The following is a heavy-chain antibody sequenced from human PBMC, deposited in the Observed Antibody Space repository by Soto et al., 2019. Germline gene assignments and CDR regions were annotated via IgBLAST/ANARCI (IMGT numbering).Heavy chain of an antibody. Sequence: QVQLVESGGGVVQPGRSLRLSCAASGFSFSNNGMNWVRQAPGKGLEWVAIISYDGSKKYYADSVKGRFTISRDNSKNTLFMQMHSLRVEDTAVFYCAKDRVESGLGEIDYWGQGALVTVSS. D-gene: IGHD3-16*01. CDR1: GFSFSNNG. CDR3: AKDRVESGLGEIDY. J-gene: IGHJ4*02. CDR2: ISYDGSKK. V-gene: IGHV3-30*18.